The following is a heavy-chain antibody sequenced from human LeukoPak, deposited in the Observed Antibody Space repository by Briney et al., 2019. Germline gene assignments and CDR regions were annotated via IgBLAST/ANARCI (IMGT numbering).Heavy chain of an antibody. CDR1: GFTFSTYT. D-gene: IGHD7-27*01. Sequence: PGGSLRLSCAASGFTFSTYTMYWVRHPPGKGLEWVSIIGSSGGGIHYADSVKGRFTISRDNSKNALYLQMNSLRVEDTAVYYCAIDPNWGTHSWGQGALVTVSS. J-gene: IGHJ4*02. CDR3: AIDPNWGTHS. CDR2: IGSSGGGI. V-gene: IGHV3-23*01.